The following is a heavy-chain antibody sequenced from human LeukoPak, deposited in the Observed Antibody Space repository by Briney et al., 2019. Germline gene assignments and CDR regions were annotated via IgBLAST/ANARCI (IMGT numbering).Heavy chain of an antibody. V-gene: IGHV1-8*03. CDR1: GYTFTSYD. Sequence: ASVKVSCKASGYTFTSYDINWVRQATGQGLEWMGWMNPNSGNTGYAQNFQGRVTITRNTSISTAYMELSSLRSEDTAVYYCAREVQAYDFWSTDYYMDVWGKGTTVTVSS. CDR3: AREVQAYDFWSTDYYMDV. D-gene: IGHD3-3*01. J-gene: IGHJ6*03. CDR2: MNPNSGNT.